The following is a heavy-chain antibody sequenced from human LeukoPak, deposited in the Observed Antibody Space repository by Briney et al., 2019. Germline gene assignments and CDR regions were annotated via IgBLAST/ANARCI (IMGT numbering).Heavy chain of an antibody. J-gene: IGHJ6*03. CDR1: GGSISSYY. V-gene: IGHV4-59*08. CDR3: ARYSGYDIYYYYYMDV. CDR2: IYYSGST. Sequence: SETLSLTCTVSGGSISSYYWSWIRQPPGKGLEWIGYIYYSGSTNYNPSLKSRVTISVDTSKNQFSLKLSSVTAADTAVYYCARYSGYDIYYYYYMDVWGKGTTVTVSS. D-gene: IGHD5-12*01.